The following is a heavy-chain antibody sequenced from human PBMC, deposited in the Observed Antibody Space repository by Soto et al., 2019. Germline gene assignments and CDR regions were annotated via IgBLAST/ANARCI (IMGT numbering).Heavy chain of an antibody. CDR1: GFTFSSYG. Sequence: GGSLKIPCAASGFTFSSYGMHWGRQAPGKGLEWVAVISYDGSNKYYADSVKGRFTISRDNSKNTLYLQMNSLRAEDTAVYYCAHSPWGAAPDYWGQGTPVTVSS. V-gene: IGHV3-30*03. CDR2: ISYDGSNK. CDR3: AHSPWGAAPDY. D-gene: IGHD3-16*01. J-gene: IGHJ4*02.